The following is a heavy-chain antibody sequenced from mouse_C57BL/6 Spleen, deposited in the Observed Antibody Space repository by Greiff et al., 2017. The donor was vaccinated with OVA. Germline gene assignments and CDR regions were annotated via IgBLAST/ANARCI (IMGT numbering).Heavy chain of an antibody. CDR3: ARDGGYYEAY. CDR1: GFTFSSYA. J-gene: IGHJ3*01. D-gene: IGHD2-3*01. V-gene: IGHV5-4*01. Sequence: EVQLVESGGGLVKPGGSLKLSCAASGFTFSSYAMSWVRQTPEKRLGWVATISDGGSYTYYPDNVKGRFTISRDNAKNNLYLQMSHLKSEDTAMYYCARDGGYYEAYWGQGTLVTVSA. CDR2: ISDGGSYT.